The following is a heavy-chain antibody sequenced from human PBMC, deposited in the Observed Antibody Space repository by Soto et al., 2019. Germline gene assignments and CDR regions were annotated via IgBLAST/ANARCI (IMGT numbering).Heavy chain of an antibody. CDR2: IVVGSGNT. J-gene: IGHJ4*02. D-gene: IGHD5-12*01. Sequence: QMQLVQSGPEVKKPGTSVKVSCEASGFTYTSSAVQRVRQAGGQRLEWIGWIVVGSGNTNYAQKFQERVTLTRDMSTSTAYMELSSLRSEDTAVYYCAADRGRGYEIFDYWGQGTLVTVSS. CDR3: AADRGRGYEIFDY. CDR1: GFTYTSSA. V-gene: IGHV1-58*01.